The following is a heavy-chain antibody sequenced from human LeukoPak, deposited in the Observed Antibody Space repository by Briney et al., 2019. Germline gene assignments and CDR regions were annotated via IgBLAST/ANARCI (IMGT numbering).Heavy chain of an antibody. CDR1: GFTFSSYW. Sequence: GSLRLSCAASGFTFSSYWMSWVRQAPGKGLEWIGEINHSGSTNYNPSLKSRVTISVDTSKNQFSLKLGSVTAADTAVYYCARGTYSSYDAFDIWGQGTMVTVSS. J-gene: IGHJ3*02. D-gene: IGHD6-6*01. CDR3: ARGTYSSYDAFDI. CDR2: INHSGST. V-gene: IGHV4-34*01.